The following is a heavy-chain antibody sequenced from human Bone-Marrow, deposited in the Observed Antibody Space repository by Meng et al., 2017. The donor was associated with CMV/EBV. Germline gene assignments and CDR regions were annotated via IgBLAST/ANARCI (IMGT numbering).Heavy chain of an antibody. CDR1: GFTFSAYW. Sequence: GGSLRLSCVASGFTFSAYWMTWVRQAPGKGLEWGANIKQDGGEKYYVDSVKGRFIISRDNAENSLYLQMNTLTVEDTAIYYCSRTVGATPFDYWGQGALVTVLL. D-gene: IGHD1-26*01. V-gene: IGHV3-7*01. CDR3: SRTVGATPFDY. J-gene: IGHJ4*02. CDR2: IKQDGGEK.